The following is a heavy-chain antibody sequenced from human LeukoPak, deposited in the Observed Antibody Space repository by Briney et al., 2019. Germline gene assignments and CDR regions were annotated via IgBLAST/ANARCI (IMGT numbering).Heavy chain of an antibody. CDR3: ARDYYYDSSGYPNWLDP. CDR1: GYTFTSYG. CDR2: ISAYNGNT. Sequence: ASVKVSCKASGYTFTSYGISWVRQAPGQGLEWMGWISAYNGNTNYAQKLQGRVTMTTDTSTSTAYMELRSLRSDDTAVYYCARDYYYDSSGYPNWLDPWGQGTLVTVSS. V-gene: IGHV1-18*01. J-gene: IGHJ5*02. D-gene: IGHD3-22*01.